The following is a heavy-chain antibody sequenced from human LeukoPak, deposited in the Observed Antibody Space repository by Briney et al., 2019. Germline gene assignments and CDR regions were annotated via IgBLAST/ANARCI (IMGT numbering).Heavy chain of an antibody. CDR1: GGSISSYY. CDR2: IYYSGST. Sequence: SETLSLTCTVSGGSISSYYWSWIRQPPGKGLEWIGYIYYSGSTNYNPSLKSRVTISVDTSKNQFSLKLSSVTAADTAVYYCARGQLDIYYYGMDVWGQGTTVTVSS. V-gene: IGHV4-59*12. CDR3: ARGQLDIYYYGMDV. D-gene: IGHD1-1*01. J-gene: IGHJ6*02.